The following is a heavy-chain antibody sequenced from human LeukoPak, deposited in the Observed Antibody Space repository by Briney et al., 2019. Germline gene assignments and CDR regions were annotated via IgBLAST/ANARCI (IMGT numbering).Heavy chain of an antibody. CDR3: AKSQNYGSGSYPSY. CDR1: GFTFNRYA. CDR2: ISGSGGST. V-gene: IGHV3-23*01. J-gene: IGHJ4*02. Sequence: GGSLRLSCAASGFTFNRYAMSWVRQAPGKGLEWVSAISGSGGSTYYADSVKGRFTISRDNSKNTLYLQMNSLRAEDTAVYYCAKSQNYGSGSYPSYWGQGTLVTVSS. D-gene: IGHD3-10*01.